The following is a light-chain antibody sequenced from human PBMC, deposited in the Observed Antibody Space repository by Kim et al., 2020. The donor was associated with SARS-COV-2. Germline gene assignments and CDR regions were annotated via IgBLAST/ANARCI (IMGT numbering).Light chain of an antibody. CDR3: QVWDSSSDHRVV. CDR1: SIESKS. J-gene: IGLJ2*01. V-gene: IGLV3-21*04. CDR2: YDR. Sequence: PGKRAGITCGGNSIESKSVVWSQEKPGQAPVVVISYDRDRPSGIPERFSGSNSGNTATLTISRVEAGDEADYYCQVWDSSSDHRVVFGGGTQLTVL.